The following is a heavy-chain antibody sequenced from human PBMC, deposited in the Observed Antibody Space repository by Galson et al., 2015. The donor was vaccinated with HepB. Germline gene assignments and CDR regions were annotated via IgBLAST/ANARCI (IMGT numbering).Heavy chain of an antibody. CDR1: GGSLSSGSYY. V-gene: IGHV4-31*03. D-gene: IGHD3-10*01. Sequence: SLSLTCTVSGGSLSSGSYYWSWLRQYPGEGLEWFGHFYYRGTTNYNPSLKRRVTISVDTSKNPFSLKLSSVTAADTAVYYCARLVVTMVRGVMTLYGMDVWGQGTTVTVSS. CDR3: ARLVVTMVRGVMTLYGMDV. J-gene: IGHJ6*02. CDR2: FYYRGTT.